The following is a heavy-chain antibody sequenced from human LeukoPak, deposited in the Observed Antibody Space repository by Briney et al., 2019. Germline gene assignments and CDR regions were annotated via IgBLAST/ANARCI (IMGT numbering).Heavy chain of an antibody. CDR3: ARARWQLVPYFDS. Sequence: ASVKVSCKASGYTFTDYYMHWVRQAPGQGLEWMGWINPNSGGTNIAQKFQRRVAMTRDTSISTPYLELGRLRADDTAVYFCARARWQLVPYFDSWGQGTLVTVSS. J-gene: IGHJ4*02. CDR2: INPNSGGT. D-gene: IGHD6-6*01. CDR1: GYTFTDYY. V-gene: IGHV1-2*02.